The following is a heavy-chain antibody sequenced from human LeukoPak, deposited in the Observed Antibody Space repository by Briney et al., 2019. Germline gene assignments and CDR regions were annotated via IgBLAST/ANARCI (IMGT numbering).Heavy chain of an antibody. CDR2: ISGDGGSA. Sequence: PGGSLRLSCAISGITFDDYAMQWVRQAPGKGLEWVSLISGDGGSAYYSDSVKGRFTISRDNNKKSLYLQMDSLRTEDTALYYCASPGAWGPTFGDYWGQGTLVIVSS. CDR1: GITFDDYA. V-gene: IGHV3-43*02. D-gene: IGHD3-16*01. J-gene: IGHJ4*02. CDR3: ASPGAWGPTFGDY.